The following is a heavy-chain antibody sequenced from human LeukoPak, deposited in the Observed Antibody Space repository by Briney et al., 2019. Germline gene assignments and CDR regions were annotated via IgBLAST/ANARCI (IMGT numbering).Heavy chain of an antibody. CDR3: ARQRSSGSYRYYFDY. V-gene: IGHV4-59*08. D-gene: IGHD1-26*01. Sequence: SETLSLTCTVSGGSISSYYWSWIRQPPGKGLEWIGYIYYSRSTNYNPSLKSRVTISVDTSKNQFSLKLSSVTAADTAVYYCARQRSSGSYRYYFDYWGQGTLVTVSS. J-gene: IGHJ4*02. CDR1: GGSISSYY. CDR2: IYYSRST.